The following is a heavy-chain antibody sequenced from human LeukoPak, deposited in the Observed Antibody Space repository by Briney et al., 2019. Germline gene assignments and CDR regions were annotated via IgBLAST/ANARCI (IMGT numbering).Heavy chain of an antibody. D-gene: IGHD1-26*01. V-gene: IGHV1-46*01. CDR2: INPSGGST. J-gene: IGHJ4*02. CDR1: GYTFTNYY. CDR3: ARVGATGYFDY. Sequence: ASVKVSCKASGYTFTNYYMHWVRQAPGQGLGWMGIINPSGGSTSYAQKFQGRVTMTRDTSTGTVYMELSSLRSEDTAVYYCARVGATGYFDYWGQGTLVTVSS.